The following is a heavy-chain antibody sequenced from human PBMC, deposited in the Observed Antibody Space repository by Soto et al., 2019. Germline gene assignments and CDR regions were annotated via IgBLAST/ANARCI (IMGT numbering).Heavy chain of an antibody. CDR2: INPDNGDT. Sequence: QVQLVQSGAEVKKPGASLKVSCKASGYTFSNFGVSWVRQAPGQGLEWIGWINPDNGDTNYGQKFQGRATMTTDTFTNTAYMEVRGLRSDDTAVYYFARVVRVSAYLDYYMDVWGEGTTVTVSS. D-gene: IGHD3-10*02. V-gene: IGHV1-18*01. CDR3: ARVVRVSAYLDYYMDV. J-gene: IGHJ6*03. CDR1: GYTFSNFG.